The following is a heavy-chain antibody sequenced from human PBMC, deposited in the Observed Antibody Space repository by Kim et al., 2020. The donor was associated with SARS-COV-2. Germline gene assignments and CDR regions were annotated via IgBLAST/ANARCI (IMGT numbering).Heavy chain of an antibody. J-gene: IGHJ6*02. V-gene: IGHV3-23*01. CDR1: GFTFSSYA. CDR2: ISGSGGST. CDR3: AKRMAAAGPNYYYGMDV. D-gene: IGHD6-13*01. Sequence: GGSLRLSCAASGFTFSSYAMSWVRQAPGKGLEWVSAISGSGGSTYYADSVKGRFTISRDNSKNTLYLQINSLRAEDTAVYYCAKRMAAAGPNYYYGMDVWGQGTTVTVSS.